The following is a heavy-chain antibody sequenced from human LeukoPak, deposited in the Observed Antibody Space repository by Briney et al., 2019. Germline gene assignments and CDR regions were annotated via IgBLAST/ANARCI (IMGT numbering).Heavy chain of an antibody. CDR2: IKQDGSEK. D-gene: IGHD6-19*01. J-gene: IGHJ6*02. CDR1: GFTFSSYW. Sequence: GRSLRLSCAASGFTFSSYWMSWVRQAPGNGLEWVANIKQDGSEKYYVDSVKGRFTISRDNAKNSLYLQMNSLRAEDTAVYYCARAAGYSSGWRHYYYGMDVWGQGTTVTVSS. CDR3: ARAAGYSSGWRHYYYGMDV. V-gene: IGHV3-7*01.